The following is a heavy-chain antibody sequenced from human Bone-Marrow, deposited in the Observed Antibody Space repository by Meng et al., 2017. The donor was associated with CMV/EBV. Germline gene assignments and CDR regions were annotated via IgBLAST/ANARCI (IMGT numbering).Heavy chain of an antibody. CDR1: GLPVSSNY. CDR3: ARSQEIAAAGPYYFDY. D-gene: IGHD6-13*01. CDR2: IYSGGSK. V-gene: IGHV3-53*01. J-gene: IGHJ4*02. Sequence: SGLPVSSNYMGWVRQAPGKGLEWVSVIYSGGSKYYAEYVKGRFTISRDNSKNTLYLQMNSLRAEDTAVYYCARSQEIAAAGPYYFDYWGQGTLVTVSS.